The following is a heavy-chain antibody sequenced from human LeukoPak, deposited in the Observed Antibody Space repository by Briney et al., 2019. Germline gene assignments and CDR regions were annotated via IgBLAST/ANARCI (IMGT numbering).Heavy chain of an antibody. CDR2: IYDSGTT. Sequence: GGSLRLSCATSGFTVSSNYMSWVRQDPGKGLEWVSVIYDSGTTYYADSVKGRFLIFRDTSKNTVDLQMNSLRVEDTAVYYCAGRRSSGWYAYWGQGTLVTVSS. CDR3: AGRRSSGWYAY. V-gene: IGHV3-53*01. CDR1: GFTVSSNY. D-gene: IGHD6-19*01. J-gene: IGHJ4*02.